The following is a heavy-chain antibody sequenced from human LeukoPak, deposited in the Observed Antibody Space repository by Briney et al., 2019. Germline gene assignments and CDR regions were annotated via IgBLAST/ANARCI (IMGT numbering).Heavy chain of an antibody. Sequence: ASVKVSCKASGYTFTSYGISWVRQAPGQGLEWMGWISTYNGNTNYAQKLQSRGTMTTDTSTSTAYMELRSLRSDDTAVYYCAIDTTVTTGDFDYWGQGTLVSVSS. CDR1: GYTFTSYG. V-gene: IGHV1-18*01. J-gene: IGHJ4*02. CDR2: ISTYNGNT. CDR3: AIDTTVTTGDFDY. D-gene: IGHD4-11*01.